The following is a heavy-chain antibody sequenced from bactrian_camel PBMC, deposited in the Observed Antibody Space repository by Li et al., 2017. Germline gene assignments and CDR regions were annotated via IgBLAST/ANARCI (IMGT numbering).Heavy chain of an antibody. V-gene: IGHV3S59*01. CDR1: EFSSGRAC. D-gene: IGHD3*01. Sequence: VQLVESGGGSTQAGGSLTLSCVASEFSSGRACMGWFRLPPGRAPAEREGIAAIRRSGGETWYAGSVKGRFTISRDNAKDTLYLQMNSLKIEDTAVYYCALGSSRQATMTARGKGTQVTVS. CDR2: IRRSGGET. J-gene: IGHJ4*01.